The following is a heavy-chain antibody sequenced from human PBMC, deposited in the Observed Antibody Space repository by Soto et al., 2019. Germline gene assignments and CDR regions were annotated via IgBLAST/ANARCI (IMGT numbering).Heavy chain of an antibody. V-gene: IGHV4-4*02. J-gene: IGHJ6*02. CDR2: IYYSGST. Sequence: QVRLQQSGPGLVKPSGTLSLTCGVSGGSITSDYWWSWVRQSPGKGLEWIGKIYYSGSTNYNPSLKSRVSMSFDKSKNQFTLRLDSVTAADTAVYYCARTSGAPDYFYGMDVWGQGTTVIVSS. D-gene: IGHD1-26*01. CDR1: GGSITSDYW. CDR3: ARTSGAPDYFYGMDV.